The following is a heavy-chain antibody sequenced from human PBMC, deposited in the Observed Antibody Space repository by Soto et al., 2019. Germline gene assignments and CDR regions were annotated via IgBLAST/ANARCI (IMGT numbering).Heavy chain of an antibody. Sequence: GASLKLSCKASGYTFTSYGISWVRQAPGQGLEWMGWISAYNGNTNYAQKLQGRVTMTTDTSTSTAYMELRSLRSDDTAVYYCARDISGYYEFDYWGQGTLVTVSS. CDR3: ARDISGYYEFDY. CDR1: GYTFTSYG. CDR2: ISAYNGNT. V-gene: IGHV1-18*01. J-gene: IGHJ4*02. D-gene: IGHD3-3*01.